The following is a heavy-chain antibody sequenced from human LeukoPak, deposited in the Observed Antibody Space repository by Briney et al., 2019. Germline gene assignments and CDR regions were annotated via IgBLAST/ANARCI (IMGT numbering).Heavy chain of an antibody. V-gene: IGHV3-74*01. Sequence: QPGGSLRLSCAASGFTFSSYSMNWVRQAPGRGLVWVSRINTDGSTTNYADSVKGRFTISRDNAKNTLYLQMNSLRAEDTAVYYCARVLQGEWFFDYWGQGTLVTVSS. CDR3: ARVLQGEWFFDY. CDR2: INTDGSTT. J-gene: IGHJ4*02. D-gene: IGHD3-3*01. CDR1: GFTFSSYS.